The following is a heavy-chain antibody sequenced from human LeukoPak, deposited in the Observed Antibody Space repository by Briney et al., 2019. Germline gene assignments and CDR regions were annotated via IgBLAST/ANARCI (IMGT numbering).Heavy chain of an antibody. CDR2: IYHSGST. CDR3: ARSRSENYYYGMDV. D-gene: IGHD5-24*01. CDR1: GGSISSSTW. Sequence: SETLSLTCSVSGGSISSSTWWSWVRQPPGKGLQWIGEIYHSGSTNYNPSLKSRVTISVDKSKNQFSLKLSSVTAADTAVYYCARSRSENYYYGMDVWGKGTTVTVSS. J-gene: IGHJ6*04. V-gene: IGHV4-4*02.